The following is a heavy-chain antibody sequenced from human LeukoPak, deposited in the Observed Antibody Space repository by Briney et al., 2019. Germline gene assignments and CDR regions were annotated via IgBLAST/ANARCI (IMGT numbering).Heavy chain of an antibody. V-gene: IGHV3-23*01. D-gene: IGHD6-13*01. CDR3: ASTTRAAAGIFDAFDT. Sequence: GGSLRLSCAASGFTFSSYAMSWVRQAPGKGLEWVSAISGSGGSTYYADSVNGRFTISRDNSKNTLYLQMNTLRAEDTAVYYCASTTRAAAGIFDAFDTWGQGTMVTVSS. CDR1: GFTFSSYA. J-gene: IGHJ3*02. CDR2: ISGSGGST.